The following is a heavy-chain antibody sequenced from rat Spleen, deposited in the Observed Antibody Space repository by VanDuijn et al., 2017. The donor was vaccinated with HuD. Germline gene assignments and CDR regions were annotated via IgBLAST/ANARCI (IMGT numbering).Heavy chain of an antibody. J-gene: IGHJ2*01. CDR1: GFTFSNSY. Sequence: EVQLLESGGGLVQPGRSMRLSCAASGFTFSNSYMAWVRQAPTKGLEWVASITPGGDNSYYRDSVKGRFTISRDDAKSTLYLQMDSLRSEDTATYYCARHGTINTMVRYYFDYWGQGDMVTVSS. V-gene: IGHV5-25*01. CDR3: ARHGTINTMVRYYFDY. D-gene: IGHD1-1*01. CDR2: ITPGGDNS.